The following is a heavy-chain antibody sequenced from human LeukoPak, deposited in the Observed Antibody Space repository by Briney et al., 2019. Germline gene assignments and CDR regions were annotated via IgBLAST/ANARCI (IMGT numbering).Heavy chain of an antibody. J-gene: IGHJ6*03. V-gene: IGHV1-2*02. Sequence: GASVKVSCKAFEYTFTAFYIHWVRQAPGQGLEWMGWLNCNSGATDFAQKFQGRVAMTRDTPISTAYMELSSLRSDDTAVYYCARGVVLLRFLEWPSPNYYYMDVWGKGATVTVSS. D-gene: IGHD3-3*01. CDR3: ARGVVLLRFLEWPSPNYYYMDV. CDR1: EYTFTAFY. CDR2: LNCNSGAT.